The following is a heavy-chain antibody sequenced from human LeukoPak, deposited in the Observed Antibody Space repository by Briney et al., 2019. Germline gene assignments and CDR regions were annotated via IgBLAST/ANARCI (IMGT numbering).Heavy chain of an antibody. CDR1: GFTFSSYA. J-gene: IGHJ4*02. CDR2: ISYDGSNK. D-gene: IGHD7-27*01. V-gene: IGHV3-30*18. CDR3: AKPFDPLGYYFDY. Sequence: PGRSLRLSCAASGFTFSSYAMHWVRQAPGKGLEWVAVISYDGSNKYYADSVKGRFTISRDNSKNTLYLQMNSLRAEDTAVYYCAKPFDPLGYYFDYWGQGTLVTVSS.